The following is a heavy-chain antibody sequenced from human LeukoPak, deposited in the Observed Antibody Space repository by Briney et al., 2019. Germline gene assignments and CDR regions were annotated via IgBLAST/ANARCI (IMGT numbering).Heavy chain of an antibody. CDR1: GYSISSGYY. V-gene: IGHV4-38-2*01. CDR3: ARRQSFTIFGVVFNWFDP. Sequence: SETLSLTCAVSGYSISSGYYWGWIRQPPGKGLEWIGSIYHSGSTYYNPSLKSRVTISVDTSKNQFSLQLSSVTAADTAVYYCARRQSFTIFGVVFNWFDPWGQGTLVTVSS. CDR2: IYHSGST. D-gene: IGHD3-3*01. J-gene: IGHJ5*02.